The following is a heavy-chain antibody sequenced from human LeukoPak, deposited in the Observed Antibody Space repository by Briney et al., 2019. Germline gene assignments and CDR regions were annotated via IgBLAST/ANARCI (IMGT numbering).Heavy chain of an antibody. V-gene: IGHV3-23*01. D-gene: IGHD3-10*01. J-gene: IGHJ4*02. CDR2: ISGSGGST. Sequence: QTGGSLRLSCAASGFTFSSYAMSWVRQAPGKGLEWVSAISGSGGSTYYADSVKGRFTISRDNSKNTLYLQMNSLRAEDTAVYYCAFGSGSYYSFTFDYWGQGTLVTVSS. CDR3: AFGSGSYYSFTFDY. CDR1: GFTFSSYA.